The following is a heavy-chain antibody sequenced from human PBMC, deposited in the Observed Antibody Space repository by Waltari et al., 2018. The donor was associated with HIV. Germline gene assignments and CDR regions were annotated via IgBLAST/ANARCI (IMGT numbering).Heavy chain of an antibody. CDR2: IYPCDSDT. V-gene: IGHV5-51*03. J-gene: IGHJ4*02. CDR3: AILPGIAVAGTGYFDY. Sequence: EVQLVQSGAEVKKPGESLKISCKGSGYSFTSYWIGWVRQMPGKGLEWMGIIYPCDSDTRYSPSFQGQVTISADKSISTAYLQWSSLKASDTAMYYCAILPGIAVAGTGYFDYWGQGTLVTVSS. D-gene: IGHD6-19*01. CDR1: GYSFTSYW.